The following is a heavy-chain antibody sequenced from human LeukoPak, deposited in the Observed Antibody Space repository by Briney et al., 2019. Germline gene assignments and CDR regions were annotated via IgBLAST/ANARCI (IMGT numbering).Heavy chain of an antibody. J-gene: IGHJ4*02. D-gene: IGHD5-12*01. CDR3: ARRPFGGYRFFN. V-gene: IGHV4-39*01. CDR2: IYYSGST. Sequence: SETLSLTCTVSGGSISSSSYYWGWIRQPPGKGLEWIGYIYYSGSTYYNPSLKSRVTITVDTSKNQFSLKLSSVTAADTAVYYCARRPFGGYRFFNWGQGTLVTVSS. CDR1: GGSISSSSYY.